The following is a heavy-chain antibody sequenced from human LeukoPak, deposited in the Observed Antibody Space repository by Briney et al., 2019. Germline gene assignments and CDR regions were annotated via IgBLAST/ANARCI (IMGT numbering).Heavy chain of an antibody. J-gene: IGHJ6*02. V-gene: IGHV3-7*04. CDR2: IKEDGSEK. CDR1: GFTFSRYW. Sequence: GGSLRLSCAASGFTFSRYWMSWVRQAPGKGLEWVANIKEDGSEKYYVDSVKGRFTISRDNAKNPLYLQMNSLRAEDTAVYYCARAQGGVWGQGTTVTVS. CDR3: ARAQGGV. D-gene: IGHD3-16*01.